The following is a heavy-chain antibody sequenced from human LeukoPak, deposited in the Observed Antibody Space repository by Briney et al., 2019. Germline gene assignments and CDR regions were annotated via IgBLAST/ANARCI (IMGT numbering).Heavy chain of an antibody. V-gene: IGHV3-7*01. Sequence: GGSLRLSCAASGFTFSNYWMGWVRQTPGKGLEWVAIIKQDGSEHYYVDSVKGRFTISRDNAKNSLYLQMNSLRAEDTAVYYCVRDCSHSVDYWGQGTLATVSS. CDR2: IKQDGSEH. CDR3: VRDCSHSVDY. CDR1: GFTFSNYW. J-gene: IGHJ4*02. D-gene: IGHD3-10*02.